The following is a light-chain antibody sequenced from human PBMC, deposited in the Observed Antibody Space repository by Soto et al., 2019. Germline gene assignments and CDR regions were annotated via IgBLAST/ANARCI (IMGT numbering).Light chain of an antibody. CDR1: SSDVGGYNY. V-gene: IGLV2-14*01. J-gene: IGLJ1*01. CDR3: SSYTSSSIDYV. Sequence: QSVLTQPASVSGSPGQSITISCTGTSSDVGGYNYVSWYQQHPGKAPKLMIYEVSNRPSGVSNRFSVSKSGNTASLTISGLQAEDEADYYCSSYTSSSIDYVFGTGTKVTVL. CDR2: EVS.